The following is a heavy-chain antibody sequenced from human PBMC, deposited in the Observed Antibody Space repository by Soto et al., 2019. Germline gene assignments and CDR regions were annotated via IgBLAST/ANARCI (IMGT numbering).Heavy chain of an antibody. CDR2: IYHSGST. V-gene: IGHV4-30-2*01. D-gene: IGHD3-22*01. CDR3: ARAGGGYEDFDY. CDR1: GGSISSGGYS. J-gene: IGHJ4*02. Sequence: PSEILSLTCAVSGGSISSGGYSWSWIRQPPGKGLEWIGYIYHSGSTYYNPSLKSRVTISVDRSKNQFSLKLSSVTAADTAVYYCARAGGGYEDFDYWGQGTLVTVSS.